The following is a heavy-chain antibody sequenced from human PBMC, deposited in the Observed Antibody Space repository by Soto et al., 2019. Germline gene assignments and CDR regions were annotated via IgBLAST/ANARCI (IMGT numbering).Heavy chain of an antibody. J-gene: IGHJ6*02. CDR2: IDPSDSYT. D-gene: IGHD2-8*01. V-gene: IGHV5-10-1*01. Sequence: GESLKISCKGSGYSFTSYWISWVRQMPGKGLEWMGRIDPSDSYTNYSPSFQGHVTISADKSISTAYLQWSSLKASDTAMYYCARMLMVYARGPYYYYGMDVWGQGTTVTVSS. CDR1: GYSFTSYW. CDR3: ARMLMVYARGPYYYYGMDV.